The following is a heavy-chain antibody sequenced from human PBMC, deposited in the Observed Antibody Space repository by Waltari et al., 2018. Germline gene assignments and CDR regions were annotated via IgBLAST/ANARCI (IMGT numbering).Heavy chain of an antibody. CDR2: INHSGST. Sequence: QVQLQESGPGLVKPSETLSLTCTVSGGSISSHYWSWLRQPPGKGLEWIGEINHSGSTNYNPSLKSRVTISVDTSKNQFSLKLSSVTAADTAVYYCARHRGGKQRKLDYWGQGTLVTVSS. J-gene: IGHJ4*02. D-gene: IGHD2-15*01. V-gene: IGHV4-59*08. CDR3: ARHRGGKQRKLDY. CDR1: GGSISSHY.